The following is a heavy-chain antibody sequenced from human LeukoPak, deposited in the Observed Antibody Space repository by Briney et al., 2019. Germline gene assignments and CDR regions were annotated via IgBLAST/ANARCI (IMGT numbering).Heavy chain of an antibody. CDR1: GFTFGDYG. CDR2: IRNKAYGGTT. CDR3: TRAVGPIHYFDY. J-gene: IGHJ4*02. Sequence: GGSLRLSCTASGFTFGDYGLSWFRQARGRGLEWLSFIRNKAYGGTTEYAASVKGRFSISRDDSKSIAYLQMNSLKAEDTAVYYCTRAVGPIHYFDYWDQGTLVAVSS. V-gene: IGHV3-49*03.